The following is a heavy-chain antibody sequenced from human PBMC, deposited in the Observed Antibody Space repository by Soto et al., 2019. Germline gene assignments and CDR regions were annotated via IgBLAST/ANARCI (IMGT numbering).Heavy chain of an antibody. Sequence: PSETLSLTCTVSGGSISSGGYYWSWIRQHPGKGLEWIGYIYYSGSTYYNPSLKSRVTISVDTPKNQFSLKLSSVTAADTAVYYCARKSPYGSGSYFDYWGQGTLVTVSS. J-gene: IGHJ4*02. V-gene: IGHV4-31*03. CDR1: GGSISSGGYY. CDR2: IYYSGST. D-gene: IGHD3-10*01. CDR3: ARKSPYGSGSYFDY.